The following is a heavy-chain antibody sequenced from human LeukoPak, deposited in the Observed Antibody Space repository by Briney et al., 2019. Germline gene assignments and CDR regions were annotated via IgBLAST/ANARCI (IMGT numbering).Heavy chain of an antibody. CDR1: GYTFTGYY. CDR3: ARVIYGSGSYYNPPYYYHGMDV. D-gene: IGHD3-10*01. CDR2: INPNSGGT. J-gene: IGHJ6*02. V-gene: IGHV1-2*02. Sequence: ASVKVSCKASGYTFTGYYMHWVRQAPGQGLEGMGWINPNSGGTNYAQKFQGRVTMTRDTSISTAYMELSRLRSDDTAVYYCARVIYGSGSYYNPPYYYHGMDVWGQGTTVTVSS.